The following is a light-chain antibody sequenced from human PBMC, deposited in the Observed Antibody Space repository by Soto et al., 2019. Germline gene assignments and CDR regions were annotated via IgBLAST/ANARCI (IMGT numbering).Light chain of an antibody. CDR2: DTS. Sequence: EFVFTQSPGTRSLSPGERATLSCRASQSLTNSFIAWYQQRPGQAPRLLIYDTSSRASGIPDRFSGSGSGTDFTLTISRLETEDFAVFYCQQYGTSEIIFGQGTRLEIK. CDR1: QSLTNSF. J-gene: IGKJ5*01. CDR3: QQYGTSEII. V-gene: IGKV3-20*01.